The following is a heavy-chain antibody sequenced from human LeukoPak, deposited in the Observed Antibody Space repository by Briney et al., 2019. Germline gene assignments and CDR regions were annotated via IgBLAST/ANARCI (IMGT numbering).Heavy chain of an antibody. CDR1: GYTFTSYY. Sequence: ASVKVSCKASGYTFTSYYMHWVRQAPGQGLEWMGIINPSGGSTSYAQKFQGRVTMTRDTSTSTVYMELSSLRSEDTAVYYCARDQGGATEESYFDYWGQGTLVTVSP. V-gene: IGHV1-46*01. D-gene: IGHD1-26*01. CDR2: INPSGGST. CDR3: ARDQGGATEESYFDY. J-gene: IGHJ4*02.